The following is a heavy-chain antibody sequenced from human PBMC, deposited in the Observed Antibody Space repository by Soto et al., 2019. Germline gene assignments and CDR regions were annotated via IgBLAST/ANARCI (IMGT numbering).Heavy chain of an antibody. CDR3: ARASQWLAPRRYFDY. V-gene: IGHV4-59*01. CDR1: GGSISSYY. J-gene: IGHJ4*02. D-gene: IGHD6-19*01. CDR2: IYYSGST. Sequence: SETLSLTCTVSGGSISSYYWSWIRQPPGKGLEWIGYIYYSGSTNYNPFLKSRVTISVDTSKNQFSLKLSSVTAADTAVYYCARASQWLAPRRYFDYWGQGTQVTVSS.